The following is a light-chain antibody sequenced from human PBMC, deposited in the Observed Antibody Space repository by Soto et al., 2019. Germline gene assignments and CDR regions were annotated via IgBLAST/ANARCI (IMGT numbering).Light chain of an antibody. CDR3: TSYTSSSTYV. CDR2: DVT. V-gene: IGLV2-14*01. J-gene: IGLJ1*01. Sequence: SVLTQPASVPGSPGQSITVSCTGTSSDVGGYDYVSWYQQHPGNAPKLLISDVTNRPSGVSNRFSGSKSGNTASLTISGLQTEDEDDYYCTSYTSSSTYVFGTGTKVTVL. CDR1: SSDVGGYDY.